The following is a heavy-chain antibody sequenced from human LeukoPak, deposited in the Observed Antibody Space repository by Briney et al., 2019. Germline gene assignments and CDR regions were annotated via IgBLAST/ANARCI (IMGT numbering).Heavy chain of an antibody. CDR1: GYTFSNYG. CDR2: ISVYNGNT. J-gene: IGHJ3*02. D-gene: IGHD3-9*01. Sequence: ASVKVSCKASGYTFSNYGISWVRQAPGQGLEWMGWISVYNGNTNYAQKVQGRVTMTTDTSTNTAYMELRSLRSDDTAVYYCTRDRRYFDWLLSIRDAFDIWGQGTMVTVSS. CDR3: TRDRRYFDWLLSIRDAFDI. V-gene: IGHV1-18*01.